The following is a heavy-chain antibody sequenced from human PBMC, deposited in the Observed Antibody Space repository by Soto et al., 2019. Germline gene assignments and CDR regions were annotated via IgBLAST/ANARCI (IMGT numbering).Heavy chain of an antibody. V-gene: IGHV1-69*12. CDR2: FIPIFGTA. CDR1: GGTFSSYA. D-gene: IGHD2-15*01. CDR3: AGPRFCSGGSCPLNYYYYYGMDV. Sequence: QVQLVQSGAEVKKPGSSVKVSCKASGGTFSSYAISWVRQAPGQGLEWMGGFIPIFGTADYAQKFQGRVTITADESTGTAYMELRSLRSEDTAVYYCAGPRFCSGGSCPLNYYYYYGMDVWGQGTTVTVSS. J-gene: IGHJ6*02.